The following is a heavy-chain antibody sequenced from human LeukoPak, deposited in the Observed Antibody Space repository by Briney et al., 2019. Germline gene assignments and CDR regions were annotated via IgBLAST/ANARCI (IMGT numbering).Heavy chain of an antibody. CDR3: AKDRGWFGGSLANFDS. D-gene: IGHD3-10*01. CDR1: GFTFSTYA. J-gene: IGHJ4*02. Sequence: GGSLRLSCAASGFTFSTYAMSWVRQAPGKGLEWVSAIAGSGGSSYYADSVKGRFNISRDNSKNTLYVQMNSLRAEDTAVYYCAKDRGWFGGSLANFDSWGQGTLVTVSS. CDR2: IAGSGGSS. V-gene: IGHV3-23*01.